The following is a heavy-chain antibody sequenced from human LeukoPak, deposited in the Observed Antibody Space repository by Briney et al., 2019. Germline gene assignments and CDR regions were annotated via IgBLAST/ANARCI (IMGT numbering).Heavy chain of an antibody. Sequence: PGRSLRLSCAASGFTFSNYWMHWVRQAPGKGLVWVSHINSDGSSTAYADSVKGRFTISRDNAKNTLYLQMNSLRAEDTAVYYCAKSEGYNWFDPWGQGTLVTVSS. V-gene: IGHV3-74*01. CDR1: GFTFSNYW. CDR3: AKSEGYNWFDP. CDR2: INSDGSST. J-gene: IGHJ5*02.